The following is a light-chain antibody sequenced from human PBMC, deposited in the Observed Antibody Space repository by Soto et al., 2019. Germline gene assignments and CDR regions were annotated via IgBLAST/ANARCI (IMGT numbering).Light chain of an antibody. Sequence: QSVLTQPPSVSAAPGQKVTISCSRSSSNIGSNFVSWYQHFPETAPKLLIYDNNKRPSEIPDRFSGSQSGTSATLGVTGLQTGDEADYFCGTWDTRLNSWVFGGGTKLTV. CDR3: GTWDTRLNSWV. CDR2: DNN. CDR1: SSNIGSNF. J-gene: IGLJ3*02. V-gene: IGLV1-51*01.